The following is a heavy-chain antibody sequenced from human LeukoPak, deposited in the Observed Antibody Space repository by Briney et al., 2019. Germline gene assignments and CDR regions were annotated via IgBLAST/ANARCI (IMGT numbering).Heavy chain of an antibody. D-gene: IGHD3-22*01. CDR2: FDSEDGET. CDR1: GYTLTELS. V-gene: IGHV1-24*01. CDR3: ATLTSGYLPVDY. J-gene: IGHJ4*02. Sequence: GASVKVSCKVSGYTLTELSMHWVRQAPGKGLEWMGGFDSEDGETIYAQKFQGRVTMTEDTSTDTAYMELSSLRSEDTAAYYCATLTSGYLPVDYWGQGTLVTVSS.